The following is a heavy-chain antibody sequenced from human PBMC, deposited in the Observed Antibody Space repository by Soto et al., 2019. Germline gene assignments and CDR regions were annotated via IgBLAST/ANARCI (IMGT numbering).Heavy chain of an antibody. CDR1: GFAFSTYA. Sequence: QVQLVESGGGVIQPGKSLRVSCSASGFAFSTYAMHWVRQAPGKGLEWVAVIWADGSRQFYADSVKGRFTVSRDNSQNTLFLQMNSLRVDDTALYYCVGGFGYWGLGDYWGQGTLVTVSS. V-gene: IGHV3-33*08. J-gene: IGHJ4*02. CDR2: IWADGSRQ. CDR3: VGGFGYWGLGDY. D-gene: IGHD3-22*01.